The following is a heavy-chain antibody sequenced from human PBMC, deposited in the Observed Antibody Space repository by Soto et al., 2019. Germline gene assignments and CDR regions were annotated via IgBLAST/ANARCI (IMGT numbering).Heavy chain of an antibody. D-gene: IGHD3-16*01. V-gene: IGHV4-31*11. J-gene: IGHJ4*02. CDR2: IYYSGST. Sequence: PSESLSLTCAVSGGSMSSGGYYWRWIRQHPGKGLEWIGYIYYSGSTYYNPSLKSRVTISVDTSKNQFSLKLSSVTAADTAVYYCARAGGGSGYLDYWGQGTLVTVSS. CDR3: ARAGGGSGYLDY. CDR1: GGSMSSGGYY.